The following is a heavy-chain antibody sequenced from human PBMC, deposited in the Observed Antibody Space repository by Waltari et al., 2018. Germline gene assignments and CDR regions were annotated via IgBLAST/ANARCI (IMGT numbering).Heavy chain of an antibody. Sequence: QVQLVQSGAEVKKPGASVKVSCKASGYTFTSYAINELRQATVTGLEWMGWMNPNSGNTGYAQKFQGRVTITRNTSISTAYMELSSLRSEDTAVYYCASSVRAHSTSFYLPHYYGMDVWGQGTTVTVSS. D-gene: IGHD2-2*01. CDR2: MNPNSGNT. J-gene: IGHJ6*02. CDR1: GYTFTSYA. CDR3: ASSVRAHSTSFYLPHYYGMDV. V-gene: IGHV1-8*03.